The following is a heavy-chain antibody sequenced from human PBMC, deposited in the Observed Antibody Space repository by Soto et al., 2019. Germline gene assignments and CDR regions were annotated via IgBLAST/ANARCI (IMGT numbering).Heavy chain of an antibody. D-gene: IGHD4-17*01. V-gene: IGHV1-18*01. CDR1: GYTFTSYG. Sequence: QVQLVQSGAEVKKPGASVKVSCKASGYTFTSYGISWERQAPGKGLEWLGWISAYNGNTNYAQNLQGRVTMTTDTSTSTAYMELRSLRSDDTAVYYCARSRLRWSRYYYGMDVLGQGSTVTVSS. CDR2: ISAYNGNT. J-gene: IGHJ6*02. CDR3: ARSRLRWSRYYYGMDV.